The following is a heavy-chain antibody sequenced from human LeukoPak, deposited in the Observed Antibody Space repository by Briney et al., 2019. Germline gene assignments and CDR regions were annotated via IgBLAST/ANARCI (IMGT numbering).Heavy chain of an antibody. CDR1: GFTFSSYY. Sequence: GGSLRPSCAASGFTFSSYYMHWVRQAPGKGLVWVSRTDYDGSTTLYADSVKGRFTISRDNAKNTLDLQMNSLRVEDTAVYYCARGWFGSRNMDVWGQGTTVTVSS. J-gene: IGHJ6*02. V-gene: IGHV3-74*03. CDR3: ARGWFGSRNMDV. CDR2: TDYDGSTT. D-gene: IGHD3-10*01.